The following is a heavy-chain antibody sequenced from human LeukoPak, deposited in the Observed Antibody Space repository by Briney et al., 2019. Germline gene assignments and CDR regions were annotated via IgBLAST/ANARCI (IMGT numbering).Heavy chain of an antibody. CDR3: ASSHYYGSGSYYNVDWFDP. J-gene: IGHJ5*02. CDR2: ISSSSSTI. D-gene: IGHD3-10*01. CDR1: GFTFSSYS. Sequence: GGSLRLPCAASGFTFSSYSMNWVRQAPGKGLEWVSYISSSSSTIYYADSVKGRFTISRDNAKNPLYLQMNSLRDEDTAVYYCASSHYYGSGSYYNVDWFDPWGQGTLVTVSS. V-gene: IGHV3-48*02.